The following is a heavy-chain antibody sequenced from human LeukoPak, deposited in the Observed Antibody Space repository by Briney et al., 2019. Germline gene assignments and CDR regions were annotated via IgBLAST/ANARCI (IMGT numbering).Heavy chain of an antibody. V-gene: IGHV4-59*08. D-gene: IGHD3-10*01. Sequence: SETLSLTCTGSGGSISSYYWSWIRQPPGKGLEWIGYIYYSGSTNYNPSLKSRVTISVDTSKNQFSLKLSSVTAADTAVYYCASWAPRITMVRGVMAAFDIWGQGTMVTVSS. CDR2: IYYSGST. CDR3: ASWAPRITMVRGVMAAFDI. J-gene: IGHJ3*02. CDR1: GGSISSYY.